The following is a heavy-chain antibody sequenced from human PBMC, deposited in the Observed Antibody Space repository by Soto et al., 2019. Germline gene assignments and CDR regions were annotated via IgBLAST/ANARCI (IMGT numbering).Heavy chain of an antibody. D-gene: IGHD2-15*01. Sequence: QVQLQESGPGLVKPSQTLSLTCTVSGGSISSGGYYWSWIRQHSGKGLEWIGYIYYSGSTYYNPSLKSRVTISVDTSKNQFSLKLSSVTAADTAVYYCARDVVVVAATGYGMDVWGQGTTVTVSS. V-gene: IGHV4-31*03. CDR1: GGSISSGGYY. CDR3: ARDVVVVAATGYGMDV. J-gene: IGHJ6*02. CDR2: IYYSGST.